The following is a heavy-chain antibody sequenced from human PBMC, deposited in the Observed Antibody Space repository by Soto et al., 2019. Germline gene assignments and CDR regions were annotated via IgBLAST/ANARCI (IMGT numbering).Heavy chain of an antibody. V-gene: IGHV1-18*01. Sequence: QVQLVQSGAEVKKPGASVKVSCKASGYTFTSYGISWVRQAPGQGLEWMGWISAYNGNTNYAQKLQGRVTMTTDTSTSTAYRELRSLRSDDTAVYYCARTYYYDSSGYYRDYYFDYWGQGTLVTVSS. J-gene: IGHJ4*02. D-gene: IGHD3-22*01. CDR2: ISAYNGNT. CDR3: ARTYYYDSSGYYRDYYFDY. CDR1: GYTFTSYG.